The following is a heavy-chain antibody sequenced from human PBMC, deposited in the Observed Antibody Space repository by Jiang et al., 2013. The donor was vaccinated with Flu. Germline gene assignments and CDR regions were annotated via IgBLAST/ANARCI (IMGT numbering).Heavy chain of an antibody. J-gene: IGHJ6*02. CDR2: ISSSGSTI. Sequence: LEWVSYISSSGSTIYYADSVKGRFTISRDNAKNSLYLQMNSLRAEDTAVYYCARDGDSSGWYFSSEYYYYGMDVWGQGTTVTVSS. CDR3: ARDGDSSGWYFSSEYYYYGMDV. V-gene: IGHV3-48*03. D-gene: IGHD6-19*01.